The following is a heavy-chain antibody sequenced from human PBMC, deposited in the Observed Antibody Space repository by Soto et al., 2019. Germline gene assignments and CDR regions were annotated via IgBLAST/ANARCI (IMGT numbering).Heavy chain of an antibody. D-gene: IGHD3-22*01. CDR2: ISGGSSAI. V-gene: IGHV3-48*02. CDR3: ARDIHYDGSPYYHALDY. Sequence: PGGSLRLSCAASGFTFSTYSMNWVRQAPGKGLEWVSYISGGSSAIHHADSVKGRFIISRDNAKNSLYLQMNSLRDEDTAVYYCARDIHYDGSPYYHALDYWGQGALVTVSS. J-gene: IGHJ4*02. CDR1: GFTFSTYS.